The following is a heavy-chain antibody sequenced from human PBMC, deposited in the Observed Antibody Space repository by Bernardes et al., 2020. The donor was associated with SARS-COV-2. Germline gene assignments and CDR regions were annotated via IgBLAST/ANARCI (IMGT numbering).Heavy chain of an antibody. CDR1: GYTFSDFY. CDR3: AREIGAAALGVISPNYLHIMDV. J-gene: IGHJ6*02. CDR2: IDPKSGAA. V-gene: IGHV1-2*04. Sequence: ASVKVSCKASGYTFSDFYMHWVRQVPGQGLEWMAWIDPKSGAADYALKFQGWVTLTRDTSISTVHMELRSLKSDDTAVYYCAREIGAAALGVISPNYLHIMDVWGQGTTVTVSS. D-gene: IGHD3-10*01.